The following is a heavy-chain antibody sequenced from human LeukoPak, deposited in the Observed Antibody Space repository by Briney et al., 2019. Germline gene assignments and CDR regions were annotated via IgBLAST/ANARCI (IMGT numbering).Heavy chain of an antibody. V-gene: IGHV3-48*01. CDR3: ARDRASYYMDV. J-gene: IGHJ6*03. CDR1: GLTFSTYS. Sequence: GGSLRLSCAASGLTFSTYSINWVRQAPGKGLQWVSYISGSSNTIYYADSVEGRFTISRDNAKSSLYLQMNSLRAEDTAVYYCARDRASYYMDVWGKGTTVTVSS. CDR2: ISGSSNTI.